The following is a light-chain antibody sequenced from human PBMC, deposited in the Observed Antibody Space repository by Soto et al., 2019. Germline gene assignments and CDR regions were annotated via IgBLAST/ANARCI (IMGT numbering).Light chain of an antibody. J-gene: IGKJ4*01. CDR3: QQGNSFPLP. Sequence: DIQMTQSPSSVSASVGDRVTITCRASQDISSWLAWFQQKPGEAPRLLIYTASTLHSGVPSRFSGSGSGTDFTLTISSLQPEDFATYYCQQGNSFPLPFGGGTKVEI. V-gene: IGKV1-12*01. CDR2: TAS. CDR1: QDISSW.